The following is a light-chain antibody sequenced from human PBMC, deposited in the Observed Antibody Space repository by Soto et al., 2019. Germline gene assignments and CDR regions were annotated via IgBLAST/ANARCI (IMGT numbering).Light chain of an antibody. V-gene: IGLV1-51*01. Sequence: QSVLTQPPSVSAATGQNVTISCSGSSSNIGSNYVSWYQQLPGIAPKLLIYDNNKRPSVIPDRFSGSKSGTSATLGITGLQTGDESLYSCATWDTSLRSVVFGGGTKLTVL. CDR2: DNN. J-gene: IGLJ2*01. CDR3: ATWDTSLRSVV. CDR1: SSNIGSNY.